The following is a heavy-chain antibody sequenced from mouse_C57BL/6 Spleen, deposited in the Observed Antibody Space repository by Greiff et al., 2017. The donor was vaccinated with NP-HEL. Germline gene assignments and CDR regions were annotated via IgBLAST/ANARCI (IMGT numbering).Heavy chain of an antibody. J-gene: IGHJ1*03. D-gene: IGHD2-5*01. CDR2: INPNNGGT. CDR1: GYTFTDYY. CDR3: ARDSNYGSQYFDV. Sequence: EVKLQESGPELVKPGASVKISCKASGYTFTDYYMNWVKQSHGKSLEWIGDINPNNGGTSYNQKFKGKATLTVDKSSSTAYMELRSLTSEDSAVYYCARDSNYGSQYFDVWGTGTTVTVSS. V-gene: IGHV1-26*01.